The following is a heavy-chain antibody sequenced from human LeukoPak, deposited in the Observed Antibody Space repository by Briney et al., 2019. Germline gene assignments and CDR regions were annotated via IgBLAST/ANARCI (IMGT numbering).Heavy chain of an antibody. CDR2: ISAYNGNT. CDR1: GYTFSNYG. V-gene: IGHV1-18*01. Sequence: ASVKVSCKTSGYTFSNYGMSWVRQAPGQGLEWMGWISAYNGNTNYAQNLQGRVTMTTDTSTSTAYMELRSLKSDDTAVYYCARSPGITVAGTIGDLGYGGQGTLVTVSS. D-gene: IGHD6-19*01. CDR3: ARSPGITVAGTIGDLGY. J-gene: IGHJ4*02.